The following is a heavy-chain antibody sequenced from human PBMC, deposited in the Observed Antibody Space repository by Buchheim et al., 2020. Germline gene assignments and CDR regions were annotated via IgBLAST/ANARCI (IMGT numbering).Heavy chain of an antibody. CDR2: IYYSETT. Sequence: QVQLQESGPGLVKPSETLSLTCSVSGVSISSYYWSWIRQPPGKGLEWIGYIYYSETTNYNPSLKSRVTIAVDTSKNKFSLKLTSVTAADTAVYYCARVIISGTYYYYYMDVWGKGTT. CDR1: GVSISSYY. D-gene: IGHD1-26*01. V-gene: IGHV4-59*01. CDR3: ARVIISGTYYYYYMDV. J-gene: IGHJ6*03.